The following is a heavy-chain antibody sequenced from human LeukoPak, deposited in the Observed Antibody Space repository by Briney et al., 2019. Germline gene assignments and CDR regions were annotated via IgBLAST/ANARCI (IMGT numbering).Heavy chain of an antibody. CDR2: ITGSGGST. Sequence: GGSLRLSCAASGFTFSNYAMSWVRQAPGKGLEWVSAITGSGGSTYYANSVKGRFTISRDNSKNTLYLQMYSLRAEDTAIYSCAKWGDYDVFTGYYDADYWGQGTLVTVSS. CDR3: AKWGDYDVFTGYYDADY. CDR1: GFTFSNYA. J-gene: IGHJ4*02. D-gene: IGHD3-9*01. V-gene: IGHV3-23*01.